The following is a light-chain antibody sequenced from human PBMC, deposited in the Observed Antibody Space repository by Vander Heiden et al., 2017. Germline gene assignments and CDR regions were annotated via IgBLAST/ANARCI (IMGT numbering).Light chain of an antibody. CDR3: QQDGSSLYT. J-gene: IGKJ2*01. Sequence: EIVLTQSRGTLSLSPGERATLSCRASQSVSSSYLAWYQQKPGQAPRLLIYGASSRATGIPDRFSGSGSGTDFTLTISRLEPEDFAVYYCQQDGSSLYTFGQGTKLEIK. CDR2: GAS. V-gene: IGKV3-20*01. CDR1: QSVSSSY.